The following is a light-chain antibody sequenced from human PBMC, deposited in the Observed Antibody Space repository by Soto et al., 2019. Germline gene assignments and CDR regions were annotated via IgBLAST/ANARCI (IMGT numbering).Light chain of an antibody. CDR2: AVS. CDR3: FSYTASDMWV. Sequence: QSALTQPRSVSGSPGRSVTISCTGTNSDVGAYTFVSWYQQLPGKAPKLIISAVSYRPSGVPDRFSGSKSGNTASLTISGLQTEDEADYYCFSYTASDMWVFGGGTKVTVL. V-gene: IGLV2-11*01. J-gene: IGLJ3*02. CDR1: NSDVGAYTF.